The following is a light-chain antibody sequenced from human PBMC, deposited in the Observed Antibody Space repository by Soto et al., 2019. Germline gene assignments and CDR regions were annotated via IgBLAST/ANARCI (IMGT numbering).Light chain of an antibody. V-gene: IGKV1-5*01. CDR2: DAS. J-gene: IGKJ1*01. Sequence: DIQMTQSPSTLSASVGDRVTITCRASQSISRWLAWHQQKPGKAPRLLIYDASNLQRGVPSRFSASGSGTEFPLTITSLQPEDFATYYCQQYNDYSGMFGQGTKGEIK. CDR1: QSISRW. CDR3: QQYNDYSGM.